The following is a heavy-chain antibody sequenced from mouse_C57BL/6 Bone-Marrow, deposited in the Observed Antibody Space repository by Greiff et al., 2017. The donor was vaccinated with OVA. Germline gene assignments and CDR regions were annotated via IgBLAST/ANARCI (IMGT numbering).Heavy chain of an antibody. CDR3: ASYTGSSYWYFDV. CDR1: GYSFTDYN. D-gene: IGHD1-1*01. CDR2: INPNYGTT. J-gene: IGHJ1*03. Sequence: VQLKESGPVLVKPGPSVKISCKASGYSFTDYNMNWVKQSNGKSLEWIGVINPNYGTTSYNQKFKGKATLTVDQSSSTAYMQLNSLTSEDSAVYYCASYTGSSYWYFDVWGTGTTVTVSS. V-gene: IGHV1-39*01.